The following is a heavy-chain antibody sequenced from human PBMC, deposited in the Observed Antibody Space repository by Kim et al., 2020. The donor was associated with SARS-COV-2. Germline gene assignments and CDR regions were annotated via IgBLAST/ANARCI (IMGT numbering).Heavy chain of an antibody. J-gene: IGHJ4*02. CDR3: AKRLDYGSGGIDY. Sequence: YADSVKGRFTISRDNSKNTLYLQMNSLRAEDTAVYYCAKRLDYGSGGIDYWGQGTLVTVSS. V-gene: IGHV3-23*01. D-gene: IGHD3-10*01.